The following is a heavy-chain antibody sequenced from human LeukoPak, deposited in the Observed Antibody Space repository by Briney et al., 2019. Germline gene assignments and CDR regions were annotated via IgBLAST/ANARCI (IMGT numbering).Heavy chain of an antibody. J-gene: IGHJ5*02. V-gene: IGHV3-49*04. CDR2: IRSKAYGGTT. Sequence: PGGSLRLSCTASGFTFGDYVMSRVRQAPGKGLEWVGFIRSKAYGGTTEYAASVKGRFTISRDDSKSIAYLQMNILKTEDTAVYYCSRGYYYGSGTPVWFDPWGQGTLVTVSS. CDR3: SRGYYYGSGTPVWFDP. CDR1: GFTFGDYV. D-gene: IGHD3-10*01.